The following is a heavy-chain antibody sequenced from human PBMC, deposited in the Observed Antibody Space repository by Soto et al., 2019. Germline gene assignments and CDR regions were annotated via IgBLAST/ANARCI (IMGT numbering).Heavy chain of an antibody. J-gene: IGHJ4*02. V-gene: IGHV4-34*01. CDR3: ARGRGEGYCSSTSCYGY. CDR1: GGSFSDYY. CDR2: INHSGST. D-gene: IGHD2-2*01. Sequence: SETLSLTCAVYGGSFSDYYWSWIRQPPGKGLEWIGEINHSGSTNYNPSLKSRFTISVDTSKNQFSLKLSSVTAADTAVYYCARGRGEGYCSSTSCYGYWGQGTLVTVPS.